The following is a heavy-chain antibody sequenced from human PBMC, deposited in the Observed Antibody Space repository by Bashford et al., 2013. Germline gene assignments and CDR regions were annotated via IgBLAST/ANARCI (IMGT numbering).Heavy chain of an antibody. V-gene: IGHV1-69*01. J-gene: IGHJ3*02. Sequence: WVRQAPGQGLEWMGGIIPIFGTANYAQKFQGRVTITADESTSTAYMELSSLRSEDTAVYYCARVHCSGGSCYSSSAFDIWGQGTMVTVSS. CDR2: IIPIFGTA. CDR3: ARVHCSGGSCYSSSAFDI. D-gene: IGHD2-15*01.